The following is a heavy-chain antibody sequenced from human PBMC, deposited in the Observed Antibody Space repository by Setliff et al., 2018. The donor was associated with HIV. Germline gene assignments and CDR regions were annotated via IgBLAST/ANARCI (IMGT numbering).Heavy chain of an antibody. J-gene: IGHJ4*02. V-gene: IGHV3-30*04. CDR1: GFTFNSYA. Sequence: PGGSLRLSCAASGFTFNSYAIHWVRQAPGKGLEWVAVISYDASKKYFADSVKGRFTISRDNTKNSLYLQMNSLRAEDTAVYYCARDPRSGWYLGFFDYWGQGTLVTVSS. CDR3: ARDPRSGWYLGFFDY. D-gene: IGHD6-19*01. CDR2: ISYDASKK.